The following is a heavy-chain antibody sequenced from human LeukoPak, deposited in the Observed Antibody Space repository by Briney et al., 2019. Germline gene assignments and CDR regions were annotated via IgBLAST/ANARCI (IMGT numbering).Heavy chain of an antibody. CDR3: ARVPDRTTCFDY. Sequence: SETLSLTCTVSGGSISSYYWSWIRQPPGKGLEWVGYIYYTGGTNYNPSLKSRVTISADTSRNQFSLTLSSVTAADTAVYYCARVPDRTTCFDYWGQGTLVTVSS. CDR2: IYYTGGT. J-gene: IGHJ4*02. CDR1: GGSISSYY. V-gene: IGHV4-59*01. D-gene: IGHD2/OR15-2a*01.